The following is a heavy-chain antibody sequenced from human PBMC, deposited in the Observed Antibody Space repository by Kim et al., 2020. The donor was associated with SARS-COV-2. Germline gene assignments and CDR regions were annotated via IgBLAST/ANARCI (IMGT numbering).Heavy chain of an antibody. CDR3: ATPDY. Sequence: ISSSSSTIYYADSVKGRFTISRDNAKNSLYLQMNSLRAEDTAVYYCATPDYWGQGTLVTVSS. J-gene: IGHJ4*02. CDR2: ISSSSSTI. V-gene: IGHV3-48*04.